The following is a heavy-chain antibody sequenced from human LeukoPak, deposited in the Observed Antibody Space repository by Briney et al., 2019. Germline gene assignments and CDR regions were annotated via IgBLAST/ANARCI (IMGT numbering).Heavy chain of an antibody. Sequence: SQTLSLTCTVSGGSISSGGYYWSWIRQPPGKGLEWIGYIYYSGSTYYNPSLKSRVTISVDTSKNQFSLKLSSVTAADTAVYYCARFYDSSGLDWFDPWGQGTLVTVSS. CDR2: IYYSGST. V-gene: IGHV4-31*03. D-gene: IGHD3-22*01. J-gene: IGHJ5*02. CDR3: ARFYDSSGLDWFDP. CDR1: GGSISSGGYY.